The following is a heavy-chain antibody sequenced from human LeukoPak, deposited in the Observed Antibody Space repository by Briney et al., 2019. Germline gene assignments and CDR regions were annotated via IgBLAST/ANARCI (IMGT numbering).Heavy chain of an antibody. CDR2: MNPNSGNT. Sequence: ASVKVSCKAPGYTFTSYDINWVRQATGQGLEWMGWMNPNSGNTGYAQKFQGRVTMTRNTSISTAYMELSSLRSEDTAVYYCATSYYDILTGYQNWFDPWGQGTLVTVSS. CDR1: GYTFTSYD. D-gene: IGHD3-9*01. CDR3: ATSYYDILTGYQNWFDP. V-gene: IGHV1-8*01. J-gene: IGHJ5*02.